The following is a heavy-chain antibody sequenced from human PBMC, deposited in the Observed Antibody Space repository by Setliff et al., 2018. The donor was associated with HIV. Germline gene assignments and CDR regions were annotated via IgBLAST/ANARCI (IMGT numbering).Heavy chain of an antibody. V-gene: IGHV4-34*01. J-gene: IGHJ5*01. D-gene: IGHD2-15*01. CDR1: GGSLTDYD. Sequence: PSETLSLTCAAYGGSLTDYDWTWIRQTPAKGLEWIGEISHSGRTNYNPSLKTRLIISRDTSKNQFSLRLSSATVADTAIYYCARGFEGYCSGASCHWFDSWGQGTQVTVS. CDR2: ISHSGRT. CDR3: ARGFEGYCSGASCHWFDS.